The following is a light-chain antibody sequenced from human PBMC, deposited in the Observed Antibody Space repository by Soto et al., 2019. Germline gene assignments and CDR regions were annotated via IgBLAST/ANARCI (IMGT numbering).Light chain of an antibody. Sequence: DIQMTQAPSTLSASVGDGVTITFRASQRISTWLAWYQQKPGKAPKLLIYDASSLESGVPSRFSGSGSGTEFTLTISSLQPDDFATYYCQQYNSYWKFGQGTKVDI. CDR1: QRISTW. CDR2: DAS. V-gene: IGKV1-5*01. CDR3: QQYNSYWK. J-gene: IGKJ1*01.